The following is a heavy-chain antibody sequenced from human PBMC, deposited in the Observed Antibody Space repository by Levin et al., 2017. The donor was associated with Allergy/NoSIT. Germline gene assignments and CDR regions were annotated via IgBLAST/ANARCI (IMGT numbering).Heavy chain of an antibody. CDR1: GASLGSFY. Sequence: SETLSLTCSVSGASLGSFYWSWIRQSPGKGLEWVGYVYDIGTTKYNPSLKSRLTMSIDTSKNQFSLELASVTPADTAIYYCASSFPNFYYTNGYYLESFQDWGQGTLVTVSS. V-gene: IGHV4-59*01. D-gene: IGHD4-17*01. J-gene: IGHJ1*01. CDR2: VYDIGTT. CDR3: ASSFPNFYYTNGYYLESFQD.